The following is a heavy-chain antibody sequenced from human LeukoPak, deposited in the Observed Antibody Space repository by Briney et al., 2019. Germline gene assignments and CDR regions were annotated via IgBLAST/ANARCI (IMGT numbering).Heavy chain of an antibody. J-gene: IGHJ4*02. CDR3: EREDSTGYSSLDY. D-gene: IGHD3-22*01. Sequence: ASVKVSCKASGYTFTGYSIHWVRQAPGQGLEWMGWINLKSGGTNYAQKFQARVTMTRETSISTAYMELRWLRPEDTAVYYCEREDSTGYSSLDYWGQGTLVTVSS. CDR2: INLKSGGT. V-gene: IGHV1-2*02. CDR1: GYTFTGYS.